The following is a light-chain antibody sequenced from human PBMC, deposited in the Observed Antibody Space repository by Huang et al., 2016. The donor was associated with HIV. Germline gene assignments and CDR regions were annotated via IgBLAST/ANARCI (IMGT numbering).Light chain of an antibody. J-gene: IGKJ4*01. V-gene: IGKV3-11*01. CDR1: QSVETY. CDR3: QQRSSWPLT. Sequence: VLTQSPFTLSMSPGQRATLSCKTSQSVETYLAWYQQRPGQGPSLLISDVSNRAPGVPTRCSGAGSGTDFTLIIDNLGPEEVALYFCQQRSSWPLTFGGGTRVE. CDR2: DVS.